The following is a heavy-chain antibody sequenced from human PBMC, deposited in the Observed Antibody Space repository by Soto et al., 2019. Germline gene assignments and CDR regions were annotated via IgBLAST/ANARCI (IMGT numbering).Heavy chain of an antibody. Sequence: GASVKVSCKASGVTFTSSAVQWVRQARGQRLEWIGWIVVGSGNTNYAQRFQERVTITRDMSTSTAYMELSSLRSEDTAVYYCAADVMTTVTTFFDYWGQGTLVTVSS. CDR3: AADVMTTVTTFFDY. V-gene: IGHV1-58*01. CDR1: GVTFTSSA. J-gene: IGHJ4*02. D-gene: IGHD4-4*01. CDR2: IVVGSGNT.